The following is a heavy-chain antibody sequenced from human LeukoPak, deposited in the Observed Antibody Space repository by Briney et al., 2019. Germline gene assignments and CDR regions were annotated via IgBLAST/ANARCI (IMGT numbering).Heavy chain of an antibody. CDR2: ISGSGGST. Sequence: GSLRLSCAASGFTFSSYAMSWVRQAPGKGLEWVSAISGSGGSTYYADSVKGRFTISRDNSKNTLYLQMNSLRAEDTAVYYCAKGYIPSPMFGVVGGGFDYWGQGTLVTVSP. CDR1: GFTFSSYA. D-gene: IGHD3-3*01. V-gene: IGHV3-23*01. CDR3: AKGYIPSPMFGVVGGGFDY. J-gene: IGHJ4*02.